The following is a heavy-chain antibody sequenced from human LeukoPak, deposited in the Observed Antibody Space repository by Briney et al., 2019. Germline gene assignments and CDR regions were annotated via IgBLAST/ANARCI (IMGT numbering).Heavy chain of an antibody. Sequence: PGGSLRLSCAASGFTFSNAWMSWVRQAPGKGLEWVGRIESKSDGGTTDYAAPMKGRFTISRDDSKNTLYLQMNSLKTEDTAVYYRTTAGGTWNYYYYAMDVWGQGTTVTVSS. J-gene: IGHJ6*02. CDR3: TTAGGTWNYYYYAMDV. V-gene: IGHV3-15*04. D-gene: IGHD1-1*01. CDR2: IESKSDGGTT. CDR1: GFTFSNAW.